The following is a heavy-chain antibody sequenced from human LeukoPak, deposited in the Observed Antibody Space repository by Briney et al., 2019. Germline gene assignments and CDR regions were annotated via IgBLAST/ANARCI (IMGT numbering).Heavy chain of an antibody. CDR2: IYYSGST. CDR1: GGSISRYY. D-gene: IGHD2-2*03. V-gene: IGHV4-59*01. CDR3: ARLRGYCSSTSCSMGRFDP. Sequence: PSETLSLTCTVSGGSISRYYWSWIRQPPGKGLEWIGYIYYSGSTNYNPSLKRRVTISVDTSKNQFSLKLSSVTAADTAVYYCARLRGYCSSTSCSMGRFDPWGQGTLVTVSS. J-gene: IGHJ5*02.